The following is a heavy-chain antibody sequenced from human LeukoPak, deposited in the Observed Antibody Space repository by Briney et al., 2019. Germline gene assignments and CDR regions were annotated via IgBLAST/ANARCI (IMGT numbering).Heavy chain of an antibody. D-gene: IGHD5-18*01. CDR3: ARHLSGITGYTYGRGIDY. CDR2: IKQDGSEK. J-gene: IGHJ4*02. CDR1: GFTFMSYW. V-gene: IGHV3-7*01. Sequence: GGSLSLSCAASGFTFMSYWMSWVRQALGKGLEWVANIKQDGSEKYYVDSVKGRCTISRDNAKNSLYLQMNSLRAEDTAVYYCARHLSGITGYTYGRGIDYWGQGTLVTVSS.